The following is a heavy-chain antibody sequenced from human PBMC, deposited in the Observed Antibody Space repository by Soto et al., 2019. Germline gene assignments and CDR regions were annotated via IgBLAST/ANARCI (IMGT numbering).Heavy chain of an antibody. Sequence: ASVKVSCKASGYTFTSYYMHWVRQAPGQGLEWMGIINPSGGSTSYAQKFQGRVTMTRDTSTSTVYMELSSLRSEDTAVYYCDRDPAPPAGTTQFYFDYWGQGTLVTVSS. CDR3: DRDPAPPAGTTQFYFDY. CDR2: INPSGGST. V-gene: IGHV1-46*03. D-gene: IGHD1-7*01. J-gene: IGHJ4*02. CDR1: GYTFTSYY.